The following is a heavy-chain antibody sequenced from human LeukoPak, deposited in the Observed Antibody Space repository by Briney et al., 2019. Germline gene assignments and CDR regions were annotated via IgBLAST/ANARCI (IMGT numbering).Heavy chain of an antibody. J-gene: IGHJ4*02. Sequence: SETLSLTCTVSGGSISSYYWGWIRQPPGKGLEWIGSIYYSGSTYYNPSLKSRVTISVDTSKNQFSLKLSSVTAADTAVYYCARDRAVGAKVDYWGQGTLVTVSS. CDR3: ARDRAVGAKVDY. CDR2: IYYSGST. D-gene: IGHD3-16*01. V-gene: IGHV4-39*07. CDR1: GGSISSYY.